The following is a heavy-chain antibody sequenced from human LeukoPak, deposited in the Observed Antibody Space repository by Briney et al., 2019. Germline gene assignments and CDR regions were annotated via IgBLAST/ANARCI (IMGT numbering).Heavy chain of an antibody. CDR2: IYSGGST. Sequence: GGSLRLSCAASGFTVSSNYMSWVRQAPGKGLEWVSVIYSGGSTYYADSVKGRFTTSRDNSKNTLYLQMNSLRAEDTAVYYCARDHIILRGSGSYYIDYWGQGTLVTVSS. CDR1: GFTVSSNY. D-gene: IGHD3-10*01. V-gene: IGHV3-66*02. CDR3: ARDHIILRGSGSYYIDY. J-gene: IGHJ4*02.